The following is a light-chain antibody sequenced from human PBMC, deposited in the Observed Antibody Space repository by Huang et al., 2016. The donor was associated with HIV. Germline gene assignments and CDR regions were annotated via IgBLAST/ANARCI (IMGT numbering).Light chain of an antibody. Sequence: DIQMTQSPSSLSASVGDRVTITCRASQSISSYLNWYQQKPGKAPKLRIYAASSLQRGVPSRFSGSASGTNFTLTISSLQPEDFATYYCQQSYSTLFTFGGGTKVEIK. J-gene: IGKJ4*01. CDR2: AAS. CDR1: QSISSY. V-gene: IGKV1-39*01. CDR3: QQSYSTLFT.